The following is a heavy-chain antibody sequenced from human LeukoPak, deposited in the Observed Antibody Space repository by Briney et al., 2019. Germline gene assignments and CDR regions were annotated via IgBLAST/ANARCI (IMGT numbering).Heavy chain of an antibody. J-gene: IGHJ4*02. CDR1: GYTLTELS. D-gene: IGHD3-3*01. CDR3: ATHYDFWSGYYTGFDY. V-gene: IGHV1-24*01. CDR2: FDPEDGET. Sequence: ASVKVSCKVSGYTLTELSMHWVRQAPGEGLEWMGGFDPEDGETIYAQKFQGRVTMTEDTSTDTAYMELSSLRSEDTAVYYCATHYDFWSGYYTGFDYWGQGTLVTVSS.